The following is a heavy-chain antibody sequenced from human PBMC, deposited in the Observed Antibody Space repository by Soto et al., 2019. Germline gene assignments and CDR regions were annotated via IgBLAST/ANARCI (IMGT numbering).Heavy chain of an antibody. CDR2: IYSGGST. CDR1: GFTVSSNY. V-gene: IGHV3-53*01. CDR3: ARLPSSSWSCCYYYGMDV. J-gene: IGHJ6*02. Sequence: GGSLRLSCAASGFTVSSNYMSWVRQAPGKGLEWVSVIYSGGSTYYADSVKGRFTISRDNSKNTLYLQMNSLRAEDTAVYYCARLPSSSWSCCYYYGMDVWGQGTTVTVSS. D-gene: IGHD6-13*01.